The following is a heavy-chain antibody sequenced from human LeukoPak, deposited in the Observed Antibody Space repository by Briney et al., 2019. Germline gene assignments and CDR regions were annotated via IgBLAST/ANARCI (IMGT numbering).Heavy chain of an antibody. CDR3: AKIAATGYSYYGMDV. D-gene: IGHD6-13*01. J-gene: IGHJ6*02. CDR2: ISWNSGNI. Sequence: PGRSLRLSCAASGFTFSSYGMHWVRQAPGKGLEWVSGISWNSGNIGYADSVKGRFTISRDNAKNSLYLQMNSLRAEDTALYYCAKIAATGYSYYGMDVWGQGTTVTVSS. V-gene: IGHV3-9*01. CDR1: GFTFSSYG.